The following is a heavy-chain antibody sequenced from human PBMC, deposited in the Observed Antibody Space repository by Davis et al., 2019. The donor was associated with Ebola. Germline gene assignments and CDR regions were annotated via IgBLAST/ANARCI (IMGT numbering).Heavy chain of an antibody. CDR1: GYSFTSHW. CDR2: IFPGDSDT. V-gene: IGHV5-51*01. CDR3: ARGTDSYNPGGYFDS. J-gene: IGHJ4*02. Sequence: KVSCKGSGYSFTSHWIVWVRQMPGKGLECMGIIFPGDSDTRYSPSLQGQVTISSDKSISTAYLQWSSLQASDTAMYYCARGTDSYNPGGYFDSWGQGTLVTVSS. D-gene: IGHD5-24*01.